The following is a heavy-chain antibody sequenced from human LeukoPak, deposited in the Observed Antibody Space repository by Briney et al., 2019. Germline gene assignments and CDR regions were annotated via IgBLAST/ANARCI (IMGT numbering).Heavy chain of an antibody. V-gene: IGHV1-2*02. D-gene: IGHD3-22*01. J-gene: IGHJ4*02. Sequence: GASVKVSCKASGYTFTSYGISWVRQAPGQGLEWMGWINPNSGGTNYAQKFQGRVTMTRDTSISTAYMELSRLRSDDTAVYYCARGPEYYDSSGPLFDYWGQGTLVTVSS. CDR2: INPNSGGT. CDR3: ARGPEYYDSSGPLFDY. CDR1: GYTFTSYG.